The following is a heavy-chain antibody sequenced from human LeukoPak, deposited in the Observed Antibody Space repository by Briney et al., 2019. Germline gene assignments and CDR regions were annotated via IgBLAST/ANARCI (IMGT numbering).Heavy chain of an antibody. D-gene: IGHD4-17*01. CDR3: ARTRVASSYGDYVENWFDP. V-gene: IGHV4-39*07. CDR2: IYYSGST. CDR1: GGSISNSSYY. Sequence: KTSETLSLTCTVSGGSISNSSYYWGWIRQPPGKGLEWIGSIYYSGSTYYNPSLKSRVTISVDTSKNQFSLKLRSVTAADTAVYYCARTRVASSYGDYVENWFDPWGQGTLVTVSS. J-gene: IGHJ5*02.